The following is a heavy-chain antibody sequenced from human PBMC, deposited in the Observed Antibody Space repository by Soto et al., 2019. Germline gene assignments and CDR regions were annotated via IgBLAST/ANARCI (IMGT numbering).Heavy chain of an antibody. V-gene: IGHV3-33*01. CDR3: AREQIGVAGSTYDY. J-gene: IGHJ4*02. Sequence: QVQLVESGGGVVQPGTSLRLSCAASGFTFSTYGMHWVRQAPGKGLDWVALIWYDGSRTHYAESVKGRFIISRDNSKNKLFLQMNSLRVEDTAVYYCAREQIGVAGSTYDYWGQGTLVTVSS. D-gene: IGHD6-19*01. CDR1: GFTFSTYG. CDR2: IWYDGSRT.